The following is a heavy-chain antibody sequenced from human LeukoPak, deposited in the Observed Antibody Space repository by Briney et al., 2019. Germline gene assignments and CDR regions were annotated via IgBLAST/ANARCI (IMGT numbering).Heavy chain of an antibody. D-gene: IGHD3-22*01. CDR2: ISGSGAST. CDR1: GFTFSSYA. V-gene: IGHV3-23*01. CDR3: VKYYVSSGSYYFDY. J-gene: IGHJ4*02. Sequence: GGSLRLSCAASGFTFSSYAMSWVRQAPGKGLEWVSTISGSGASTYYADSVKGRFNISRDNSKNTLYLQMNSLRAEDTAVYYCVKYYVSSGSYYFDYWGQGTLVTVAS.